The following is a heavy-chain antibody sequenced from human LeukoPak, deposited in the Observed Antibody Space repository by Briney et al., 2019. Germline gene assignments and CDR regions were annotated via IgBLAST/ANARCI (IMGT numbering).Heavy chain of an antibody. Sequence: SETLSLTRAVPGYSISRGYYWGWIRQPPGKGREWFGRIYHSGSPYSNPTLKSRVTISVDKSKNQFSLKLSSATAADTAVYYCARHAFLEYLFDYWGQGTLVTVSS. D-gene: IGHD3-3*02. J-gene: IGHJ4*02. CDR3: ARHAFLEYLFDY. CDR2: IYHSGSP. CDR1: GYSISRGYY. V-gene: IGHV4-38-2*01.